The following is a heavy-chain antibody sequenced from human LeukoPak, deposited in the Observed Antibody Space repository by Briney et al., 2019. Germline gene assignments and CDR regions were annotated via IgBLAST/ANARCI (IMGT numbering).Heavy chain of an antibody. CDR3: AKTGLYSSSSRGYFDS. J-gene: IGHJ4*02. Sequence: PGGSLRLSCAASGFTFTNFVMAWVRQAPGKGLQCVSVISGGGSTTYYAGSVKGRFTISRDNSKNTLYFQMNSLGGDDTARYYCAKTGLYSSSSRGYFDSWGQGTLVTVPS. CDR1: GFTFTNFV. V-gene: IGHV3-23*01. CDR2: ISGGGSTT. D-gene: IGHD6-6*01.